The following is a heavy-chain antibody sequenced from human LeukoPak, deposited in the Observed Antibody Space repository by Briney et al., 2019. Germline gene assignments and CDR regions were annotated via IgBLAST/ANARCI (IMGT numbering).Heavy chain of an antibody. CDR3: ARENPSGYYNRPIDY. CDR2: IYYSGSI. J-gene: IGHJ4*02. D-gene: IGHD3-22*01. CDR1: GGSISSYY. V-gene: IGHV4-59*01. Sequence: PSETLSLTCTVSGGSISSYYWSWIRQPPGKGLEWIGDIYYSGSIKYNPSLKSRVTMSVDTSKNQLSLKLSSVTAADTAIYYCARENPSGYYNRPIDYWGQGTLVTVSS.